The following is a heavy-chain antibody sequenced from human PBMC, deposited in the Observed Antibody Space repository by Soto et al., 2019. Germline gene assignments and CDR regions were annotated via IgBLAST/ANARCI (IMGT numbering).Heavy chain of an antibody. CDR2: IYYSGST. CDR3: ARDPLPRRGFDYGMDV. J-gene: IGHJ6*02. Sequence: QLQLQESGPGLVKPSETLSLTCTVSGGSISSSSYYWGWIRQPPGKGLEWIGSIYYSGSTYYNPSLKSRVPISVDTSKNQFSLKLSSVTAADTAVYYCARDPLPRRGFDYGMDVWGQGTTVTVSS. D-gene: IGHD3-10*01. V-gene: IGHV4-39*02. CDR1: GGSISSSSYY.